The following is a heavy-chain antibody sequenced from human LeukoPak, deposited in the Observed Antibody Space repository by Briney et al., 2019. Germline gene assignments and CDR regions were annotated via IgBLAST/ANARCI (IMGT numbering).Heavy chain of an antibody. CDR3: AKDLDY. CDR2: ISYDGSNK. J-gene: IGHJ4*02. V-gene: IGHV3-30*18. Sequence: SGGSLRLSCAASGFTFSSYWMHWVRQAPGKGLEWVAVISYDGSNKYYADSVKGRFTISRDNSKNTLYLQMNSLRAEDTAVYYCAKDLDYWGQGTLVTVSS. CDR1: GFTFSSYW.